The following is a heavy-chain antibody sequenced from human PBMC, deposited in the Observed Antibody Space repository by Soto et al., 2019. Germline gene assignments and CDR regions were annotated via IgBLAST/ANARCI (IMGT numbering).Heavy chain of an antibody. CDR2: IIPIFGTA. J-gene: IGHJ3*02. CDR1: GGTFSSYA. D-gene: IGHD3-22*01. V-gene: IGHV1-69*06. CDR3: ASEIAYYYDSSGYPAVALDI. Sequence: QVQLVQSGAEVKKPGSSVKVSCKASGGTFSSYAISWVRQAPGQGLEWMGGIIPIFGTANYAQKFQGRVTITADKSTSTAYTELSSLRSEDTAVYYCASEIAYYYDSSGYPAVALDIGGKGTIVTVS.